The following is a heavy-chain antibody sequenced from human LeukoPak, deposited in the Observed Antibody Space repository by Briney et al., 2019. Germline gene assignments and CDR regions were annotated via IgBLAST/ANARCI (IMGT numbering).Heavy chain of an antibody. CDR1: GGSVSSGSYY. J-gene: IGHJ4*02. D-gene: IGHD3-10*01. Sequence: SETLSLTCTVSGGSVSSGSYYWSWIRQPPGKGLEWIGYIYYSGSTNYNPSLKSRVTISVDTSKNQFSLKLSSVTAADTAVYYCARENYYGSGSYIPDYWGQGTLVTVSS. CDR3: ARENYYGSGSYIPDY. V-gene: IGHV4-61*01. CDR2: IYYSGST.